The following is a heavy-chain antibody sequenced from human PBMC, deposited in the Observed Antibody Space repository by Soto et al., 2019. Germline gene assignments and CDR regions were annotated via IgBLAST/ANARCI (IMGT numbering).Heavy chain of an antibody. CDR1: GYTFTSYY. CDR2: INPSGGST. J-gene: IGHJ5*02. D-gene: IGHD6-13*01. CDR3: ARATTPWSSSWYLTWFDP. V-gene: IGHV1-46*01. Sequence: QVQLVQSGAEVKKPGASVKVSCKASGYTFTSYYMHWVRQAPGQGLEWMGIINPSGGSTSYAQKFQGRVTMTRDTSTSTVYMELSSLRSEDTAVYYCARATTPWSSSWYLTWFDPWGQGTLVTVSS.